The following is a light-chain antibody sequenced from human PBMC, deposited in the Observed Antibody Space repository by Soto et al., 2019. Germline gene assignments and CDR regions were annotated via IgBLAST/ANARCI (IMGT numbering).Light chain of an antibody. CDR1: QSVSSN. CDR2: GAS. J-gene: IGKJ1*01. Sequence: DIVMTQSPPTLSVSPGERATLSCRASQSVSSNLAWYLQTPGQAPRLLIYGASTRATGIPARFSGSGSGTEFTLTISSLQSEDFAVYYCQQYNNWPPWTFGQGTKVDIK. CDR3: QQYNNWPPWT. V-gene: IGKV3-15*01.